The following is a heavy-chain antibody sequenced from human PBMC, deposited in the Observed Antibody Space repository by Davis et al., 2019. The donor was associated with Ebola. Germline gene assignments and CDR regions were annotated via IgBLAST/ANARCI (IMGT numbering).Heavy chain of an antibody. V-gene: IGHV4-59*12. CDR3: ARVIGLNWFDP. CDR1: GDSISSYY. Sequence: SETLSLTCTVSGDSISSYYWSWIRQPPGKGLEWIGYIYYSGSTNYNPSLKSRATISVDTSKNQFSLKLSSVTAADTAVYYCARVIGLNWFDPWGQGTLVTVSS. D-gene: IGHD1-26*01. J-gene: IGHJ5*02. CDR2: IYYSGST.